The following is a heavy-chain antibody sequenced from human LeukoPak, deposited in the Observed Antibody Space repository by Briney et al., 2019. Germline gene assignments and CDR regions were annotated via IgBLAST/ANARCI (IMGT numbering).Heavy chain of an antibody. CDR1: IYSISSDYY. D-gene: IGHD3-16*01. CDR2: FYHSGTT. CDR3: ATRYTLTGSNWYFDL. J-gene: IGHJ2*01. V-gene: IGHV4-38-2*02. Sequence: SETLSLTCTVSIYSISSDYYWGWIRQPPGNGLEWIGSFYHSGTTYYNPSLKSRVTISVDTSNNQFSLKLASATAADTAVYYCATRYTLTGSNWYFDLWGRGTLVTVSS.